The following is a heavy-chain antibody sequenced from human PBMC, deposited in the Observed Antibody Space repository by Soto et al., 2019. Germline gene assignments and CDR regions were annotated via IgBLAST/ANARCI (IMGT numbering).Heavy chain of an antibody. CDR2: IYHSGST. CDR3: ARERYYYGSGSPHNWFDP. V-gene: IGHV4-30-2*01. Sequence: PSETLSLTCAVSCGSISSGGYSWSWIRQPPGKGLEWIGYIYHSGSTYYNPSLKSRVTISVDRSKNQFSLKLSSVTAADTAVYYCARERYYYGSGSPHNWFDPWGQGTLVTVSS. CDR1: CGSISSGGYS. J-gene: IGHJ5*02. D-gene: IGHD3-10*01.